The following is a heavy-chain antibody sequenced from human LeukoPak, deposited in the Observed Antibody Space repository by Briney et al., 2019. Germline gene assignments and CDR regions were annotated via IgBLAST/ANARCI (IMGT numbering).Heavy chain of an antibody. CDR3: ARGAAGGMYNWFDP. CDR1: GFTFSSYE. CDR2: MSSRGSII. J-gene: IGHJ5*02. D-gene: IGHD6-13*01. V-gene: IGHV3-48*03. Sequence: GGSLRLSCAASGFTFSSYEMNWVRQAPGKGLEWVTYMSSRGSIIFYADSVKGRFTISRDNAKNSLYLQMDSLRVEDTAVYYCARGAAGGMYNWFDPWGQGTLVTVSS.